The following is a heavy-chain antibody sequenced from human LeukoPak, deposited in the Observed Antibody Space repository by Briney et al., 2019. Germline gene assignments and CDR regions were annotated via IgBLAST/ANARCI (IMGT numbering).Heavy chain of an antibody. J-gene: IGHJ4*02. V-gene: IGHV3-30-3*01. CDR1: GFTFSSYA. CDR3: AKDLCGGDCYSLAY. Sequence: PGGSLRLSCAASGFTFSSYAMHWVRQAPGKGLEWVAVISYDGSNKYYADSVKGRFTISRDNSKNTPYLQMNSLRAEDTAVYYCAKDLCGGDCYSLAYWGQGTLVTVSS. CDR2: ISYDGSNK. D-gene: IGHD2-21*02.